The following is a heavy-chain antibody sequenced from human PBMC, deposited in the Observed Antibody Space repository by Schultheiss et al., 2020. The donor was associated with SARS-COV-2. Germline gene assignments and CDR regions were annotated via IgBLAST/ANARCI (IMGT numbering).Heavy chain of an antibody. V-gene: IGHV3-48*04. Sequence: GESLKISCAASGFTFSSYSMNWVRQAPGKGLEWVSYISSSGSTIYYADSVKGRFTISRDNAKNSLYLQMNSLRAEDTAVYYCARSFGYYDSSGYAWGQGTLVTVSS. J-gene: IGHJ5*02. D-gene: IGHD3-22*01. CDR1: GFTFSSYS. CDR2: ISSSGSTI. CDR3: ARSFGYYDSSGYA.